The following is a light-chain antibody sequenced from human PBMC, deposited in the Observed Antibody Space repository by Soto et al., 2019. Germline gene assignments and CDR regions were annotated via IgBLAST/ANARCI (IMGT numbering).Light chain of an antibody. J-gene: IGKJ1*01. Sequence: EIVLTQSPGTLSLSPGERATLSCRATESVSSRYLAWYQQKPGQAPRLLIYGASSRATGIPDRFSGSGSGTDFTLTISRLEPEDFAVYYCPQYGSSPPWTFGQGTKVEIK. CDR3: PQYGSSPPWT. CDR2: GAS. V-gene: IGKV3-20*01. CDR1: ESVSSRY.